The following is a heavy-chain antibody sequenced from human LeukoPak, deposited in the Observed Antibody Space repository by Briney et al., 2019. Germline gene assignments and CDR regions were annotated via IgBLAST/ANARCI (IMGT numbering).Heavy chain of an antibody. D-gene: IGHD6-13*01. J-gene: IGHJ4*02. CDR2: INPNSGGT. CDR3: ARGGVRTAASNFAY. CDR1: GYSFSYYY. Sequence: ASVKVSCKASGYSFSYYYIHWVRQAPGQRLEWMAWINPNSGGTKYAHKVQVRVTLTRDTAISTAYMELARLRSDDTAVYYCARGGVRTAASNFAYWGQGTLVTVSS. V-gene: IGHV1-2*02.